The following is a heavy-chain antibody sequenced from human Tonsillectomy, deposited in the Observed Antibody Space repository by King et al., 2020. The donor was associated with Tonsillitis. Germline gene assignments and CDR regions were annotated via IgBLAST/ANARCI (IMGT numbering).Heavy chain of an antibody. CDR2: ISSSRSYI. Sequence: VQLVQSGGGLAKPGGSLRLSCAASGFIFSTYSMNWVRQAPGKGLEWVSSISSSRSYIYYADSVKGRFTISRDNAKKSLYLHMNSLRAEDTAVYYCARGPTHYDSRGYHHVDYWGQGTLVTVSS. CDR1: GFIFSTYS. CDR3: ARGPTHYDSRGYHHVDY. D-gene: IGHD3-22*01. J-gene: IGHJ4*02. V-gene: IGHV3-21*01.